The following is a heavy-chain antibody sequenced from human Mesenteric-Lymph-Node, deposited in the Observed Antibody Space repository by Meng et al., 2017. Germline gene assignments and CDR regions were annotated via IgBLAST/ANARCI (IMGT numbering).Heavy chain of an antibody. Sequence: GGSLRLSCAASGFSFSTYWMSWVRQAPGKGLEWVSYISSSGSTIYYADSVKGRFTISRDNAKNSLYLQMNSLRAEDTAVYYCARDQSRGYSYGNFDYWGQGTLVTVSS. J-gene: IGHJ4*02. D-gene: IGHD5-18*01. CDR3: ARDQSRGYSYGNFDY. V-gene: IGHV3-11*01. CDR1: GFSFSTYW. CDR2: ISSSGSTI.